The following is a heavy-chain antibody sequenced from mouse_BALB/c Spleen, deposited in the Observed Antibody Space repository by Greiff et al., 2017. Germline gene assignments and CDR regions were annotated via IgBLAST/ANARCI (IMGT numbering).Heavy chain of an antibody. Sequence: VKLMESGAELMKPGASVKISCKATGYTFSSYWIEWVKQRPGHGLEWIGEILPGSGSTNYNEKFKGKATFTADTSSNTAYMQLSSLTSEDSAVYYCARDKYYYDWFAYWGQGTLVTVSA. CDR3: ARDKYYYDWFAY. J-gene: IGHJ3*01. V-gene: IGHV1-9*01. D-gene: IGHD2-4*01. CDR2: ILPGSGST. CDR1: GYTFSSYW.